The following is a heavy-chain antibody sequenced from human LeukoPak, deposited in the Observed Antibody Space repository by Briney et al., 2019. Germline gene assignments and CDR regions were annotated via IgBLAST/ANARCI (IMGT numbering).Heavy chain of an antibody. V-gene: IGHV3-21*01. J-gene: IGHJ4*02. Sequence: GGSLRLSCAASGFPFSDYGMYWVRQAPGKGLEWVSSISSSSSYKTYADSLKGRFTISRDNVKNSLYLQMNSLRVEDTAVYYCARDGDIVATAAGYWGQGTLVTVSS. CDR3: ARDGDIVATAAGY. D-gene: IGHD5-12*01. CDR2: ISSSSSYK. CDR1: GFPFSDYG.